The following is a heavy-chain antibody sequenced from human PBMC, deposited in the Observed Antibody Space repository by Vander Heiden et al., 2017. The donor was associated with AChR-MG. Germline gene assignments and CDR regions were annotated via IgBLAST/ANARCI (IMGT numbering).Heavy chain of an antibody. Sequence: EVQLLESGGRLVQPGGSLRLSCPASGFPFSRSAMSWVRQAPGKGLGWVSAISGSGGSTYYADSVKGRFTISRDNSKNTLYLQMNSLRAEDTAVYYCAKRGVITWGVYYYYYMDVWGKGTTVTVSS. D-gene: IGHD3-10*01. J-gene: IGHJ6*03. CDR1: GFPFSRSA. CDR2: ISGSGGST. CDR3: AKRGVITWGVYYYYYMDV. V-gene: IGHV3-23*01.